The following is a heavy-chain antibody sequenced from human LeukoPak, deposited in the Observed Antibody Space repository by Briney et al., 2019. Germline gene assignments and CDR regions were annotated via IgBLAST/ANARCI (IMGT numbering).Heavy chain of an antibody. Sequence: SETLSLTCTVSGGSISSNYWSCIRQPAGKGLEWIGRMYTSVSTNYNPSLKSRVTMSVDTSKNQFSLKLSSVTAADTEVYYCERDFAPGIAGAGTRWFDPWGQGTLVTVSS. CDR3: ERDFAPGIAGAGTRWFDP. D-gene: IGHD6-13*01. J-gene: IGHJ5*02. CDR1: GGSISSNY. V-gene: IGHV4-4*07. CDR2: MYTSVST.